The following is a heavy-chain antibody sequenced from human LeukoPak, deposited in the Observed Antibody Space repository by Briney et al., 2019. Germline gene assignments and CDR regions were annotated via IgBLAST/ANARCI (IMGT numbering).Heavy chain of an antibody. J-gene: IGHJ4*02. CDR2: ITSSSSTI. CDR1: GFTFSSYS. D-gene: IGHD7-27*01. CDR3: ARDPHNWG. V-gene: IGHV3-48*02. Sequence: PGGSLRLSCAASGFTFSSYSMNWVRQAPGKGLEWVSYITSSSSTIYYADSVKGRFTISRDNAKNSLYLQMNNLRDEDTAVYYCARDPHNWGWGQGTLVTVSS.